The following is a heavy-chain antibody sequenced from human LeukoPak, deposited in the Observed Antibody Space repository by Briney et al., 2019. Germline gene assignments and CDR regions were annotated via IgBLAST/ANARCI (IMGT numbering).Heavy chain of an antibody. V-gene: IGHV4-34*01. Sequence: PSETLSLTCAVYVGSFTGYYWSWIRQPSGKGLEWIGEINHSGSTNYNPSLKSRVTISVDTSKNQFSLKLSAVTAADTAVYYCAREREGYFDLWGRGTLVTVSS. CDR1: VGSFTGYY. J-gene: IGHJ2*01. CDR2: INHSGST. CDR3: AREREGYFDL.